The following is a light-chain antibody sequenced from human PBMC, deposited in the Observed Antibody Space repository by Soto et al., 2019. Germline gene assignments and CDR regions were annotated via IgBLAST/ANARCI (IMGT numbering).Light chain of an antibody. V-gene: IGKV3-20*01. Sequence: EIVLTQSPGTLSLSPGERATLSCRASQIISSSYLAWYQHKPGQAPRLLVYGASSRATGIPDRFSGSGSGTDFTLTISRLEPEDFAVYYCQQYGNSPPYTFGQGTKLEIK. CDR1: QIISSSY. CDR3: QQYGNSPPYT. CDR2: GAS. J-gene: IGKJ2*01.